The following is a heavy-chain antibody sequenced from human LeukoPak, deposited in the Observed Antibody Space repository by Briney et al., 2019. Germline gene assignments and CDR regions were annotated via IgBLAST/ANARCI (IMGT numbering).Heavy chain of an antibody. CDR2: INWNGGST. CDR3: ARDEVDLFGDHGAYYYYGMDV. CDR1: GFTFDDYG. Sequence: GGSLRLSCAASGFTFDDYGMSWVRQTPGKGLEWVSGINWNGGSTGYADSVKGRFTISRDNAKNSLYLQMNSLRAEDTALYYCARDEVDLFGDHGAYYYYGMDVWGQGTTVTVSS. V-gene: IGHV3-20*04. D-gene: IGHD4-17*01. J-gene: IGHJ6*02.